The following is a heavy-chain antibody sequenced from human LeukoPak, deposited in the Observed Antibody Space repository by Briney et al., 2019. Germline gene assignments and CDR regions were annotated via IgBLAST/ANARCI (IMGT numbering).Heavy chain of an antibody. V-gene: IGHV4-61*02. CDR2: IYSSGST. D-gene: IGHD4-23*01. CDR3: AGNSNSVTLDAFDI. Sequence: SQTLSLTCTVSGGSISSGSYYWSWIRQPAGKGLEWIGRIYSSGSTNYNPSLKSRVTISVATSLATSKNQFSLKLGSVTAADTAVYYCAGNSNSVTLDAFDIWGQGTVVTVSS. J-gene: IGHJ3*02. CDR1: GGSISSGSYY.